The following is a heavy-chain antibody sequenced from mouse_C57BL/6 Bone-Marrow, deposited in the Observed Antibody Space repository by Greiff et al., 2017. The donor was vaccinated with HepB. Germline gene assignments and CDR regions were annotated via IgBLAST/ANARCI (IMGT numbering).Heavy chain of an antibody. V-gene: IGHV5-9-1*02. CDR1: GFTFSSYA. CDR3: TKYDSYYYAMDY. D-gene: IGHD2-4*01. CDR2: ISSGGDYI. J-gene: IGHJ4*01. Sequence: EVKVVESGEGLVKPGGSLKLSCAASGFTFSSYAMSWVRQTPEKRLEWVAYISSGGDYIYYADTVKGRFTISRDNSRNTLYLQMSSLKSEDTAMYYCTKYDSYYYAMDYWGQGTSVTVSS.